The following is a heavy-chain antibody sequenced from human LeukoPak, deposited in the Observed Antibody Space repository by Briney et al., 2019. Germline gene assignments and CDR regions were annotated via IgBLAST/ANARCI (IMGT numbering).Heavy chain of an antibody. Sequence: GGSLRLSCAASGFSFTNYWMSWVCQAPGKGLEWVSNIKQDGSVKYYVDSVKGRFTISRDNAKGSVYLQINSLRVEDTAVYYCARIGYSSSCFDYWGQGTLVTVSS. J-gene: IGHJ4*02. D-gene: IGHD6-13*01. V-gene: IGHV3-7*03. CDR3: ARIGYSSSCFDY. CDR1: GFSFTNYW. CDR2: IKQDGSVK.